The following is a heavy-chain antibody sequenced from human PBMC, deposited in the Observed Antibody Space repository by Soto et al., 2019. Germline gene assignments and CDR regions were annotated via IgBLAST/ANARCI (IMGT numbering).Heavy chain of an antibody. D-gene: IGHD6-13*01. V-gene: IGHV3-30*04. CDR1: GFTFNNHA. CDR3: ARASGSGVAAPRLPLDH. CDR2: TSSDGRHE. J-gene: IGHJ5*02. Sequence: GRSLRLSCAVSGFTFNNHAMHWVRQAPGKGLEWVAVTSSDGRHEYYADSVKGRFTISTDNSKNTLYLQMNTLRAEDTAVYFCARASGSGVAAPRLPLDHWGQGTLVTVSS.